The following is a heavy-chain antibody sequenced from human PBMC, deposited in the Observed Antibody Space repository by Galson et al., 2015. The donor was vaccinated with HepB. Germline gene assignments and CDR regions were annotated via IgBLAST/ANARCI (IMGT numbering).Heavy chain of an antibody. CDR1: GFNFNTYA. J-gene: IGHJ4*02. D-gene: IGHD3-3*01. CDR3: AKDPDYDFYGGKSTTFDA. Sequence: SLRLSCAASGFNFNTYAMSWVRQAPGRGLEWVSSINGGGGNTYNADSVKGRFSISRDNFRNTLFLQMNSLRVDDTAVYYCAKDPDYDFYGGKSTTFDAWGQGTLVTVSS. CDR2: INGGGGNT. V-gene: IGHV3-23*01.